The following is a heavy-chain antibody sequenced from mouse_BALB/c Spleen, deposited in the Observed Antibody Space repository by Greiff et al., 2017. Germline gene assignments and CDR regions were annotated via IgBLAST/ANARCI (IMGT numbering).Heavy chain of an antibody. V-gene: IGHV14-4*02. Sequence: VQLKESGAELVRSGASVKLSCTASGFNIKDYYMHWVKQRPEQGLEWIGWIDPENGDTEYAPKFQGKATMTADTSSNTAYLQLSSLTSEDTAVYYCNADSSGYEVTWFAYWGQGTLVTVSA. CDR2: IDPENGDT. CDR3: NADSSGYEVTWFAY. CDR1: GFNIKDYY. D-gene: IGHD3-2*01. J-gene: IGHJ3*01.